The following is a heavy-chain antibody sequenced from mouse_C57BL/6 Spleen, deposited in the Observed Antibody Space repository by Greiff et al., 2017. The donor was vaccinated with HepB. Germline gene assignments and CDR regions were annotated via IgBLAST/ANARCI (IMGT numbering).Heavy chain of an antibody. CDR1: GYSITSGYY. V-gene: IGHV3-6*01. J-gene: IGHJ2*01. Sequence: EVQLQQSGPGLVKPSQSLSLTCSVTGYSITSGYYWNWIRQFPGNKLEWMGYISYDGSNNYNPSLKNRISITRDTSKNQFFLKLNSVTTEDTATYYCARAPYYYGSIDYWGQGTTLTVSS. D-gene: IGHD1-1*01. CDR2: ISYDGSN. CDR3: ARAPYYYGSIDY.